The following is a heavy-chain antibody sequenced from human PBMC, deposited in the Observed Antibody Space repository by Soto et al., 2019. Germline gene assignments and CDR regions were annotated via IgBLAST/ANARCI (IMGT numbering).Heavy chain of an antibody. CDR1: GGTFSSHA. CDR2: IIPIFGTA. CDR3: ARVFGVVIIGAFDP. V-gene: IGHV1-69*13. J-gene: IGHJ5*02. Sequence: EASVKVSCKASGGTFSSHAISWVRQAPGQGLEWMGGIIPIFGTANYAQKFQGRVTITADESTSTAYMELSSLRSEDTAVYYCARVFGVVIIGAFDPWGQGTLVTVSS. D-gene: IGHD3-3*01.